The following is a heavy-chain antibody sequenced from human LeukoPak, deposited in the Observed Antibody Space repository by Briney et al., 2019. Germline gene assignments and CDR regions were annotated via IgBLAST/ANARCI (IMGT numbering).Heavy chain of an antibody. CDR2: IYYSGST. CDR1: GGCISSYY. J-gene: IGHJ4*02. CDR3: ARQGTVAGTTLFDY. Sequence: PSETLSLTCTVSGGCISSYYWSWIRQPPGKGLEWIGYIYYSGSTNYNPSLKSRVTISVDTSKNQFSLKLSSVTAADTAVYYCARQGTVAGTTLFDYWGQGTLVTVSS. V-gene: IGHV4-59*08. D-gene: IGHD1-1*01.